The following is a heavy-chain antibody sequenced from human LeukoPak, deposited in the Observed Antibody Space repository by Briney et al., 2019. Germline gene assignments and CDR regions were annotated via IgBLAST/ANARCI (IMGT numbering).Heavy chain of an antibody. CDR2: INHSGST. CDR3: ARVLRWSFNWFDP. V-gene: IGHV4-34*01. J-gene: IGHJ5*02. Sequence: SETLSLTCAVYGGSFSGYYWSWIRQPPGKGLEWIGEINHSGSTNYNPSLKSRVTISVDTSKNQFSLKLSSVTAADTAVYYCARVLRWSFNWFDPWGQGTPVTVSS. D-gene: IGHD4-23*01. CDR1: GGSFSGYY.